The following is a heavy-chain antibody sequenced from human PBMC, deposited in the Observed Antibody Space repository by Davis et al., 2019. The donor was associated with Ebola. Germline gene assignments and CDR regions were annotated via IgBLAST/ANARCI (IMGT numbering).Heavy chain of an antibody. J-gene: IGHJ4*02. CDR2: IKQDGSEK. CDR3: ARWRNSTGRFDC. CDR1: GLTFSSYW. Sequence: GESLKISCAASGLTFSSYWMSWVRQAPGKGLEWVANIKQDGSEKYYVDSVKGRFTISRDNAEKSLYLQMNSLRVEDTAVYYCARWRNSTGRFDCWGQGTPVTVFS. D-gene: IGHD1-1*01. V-gene: IGHV3-7*01.